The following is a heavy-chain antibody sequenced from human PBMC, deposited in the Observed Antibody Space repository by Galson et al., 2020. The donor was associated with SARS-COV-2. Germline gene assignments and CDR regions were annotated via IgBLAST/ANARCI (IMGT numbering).Heavy chain of an antibody. D-gene: IGHD1-26*01. CDR1: GFAIDNYG. CDR2: IWYDGSNK. J-gene: IGHJ4*02. V-gene: IGHV3-33*06. CDR3: AKDLGGTYYDGLDY. Sequence: GGSLRLSCAASGFAIDNYGMHWVRQAPGKGLEWVAVIWYDGSNKQYGDSVKGRFTISRDTSKNTLFLQMNSLRAEDTAVYYCAKDLGGTYYDGLDYWGQGTLVTVSS.